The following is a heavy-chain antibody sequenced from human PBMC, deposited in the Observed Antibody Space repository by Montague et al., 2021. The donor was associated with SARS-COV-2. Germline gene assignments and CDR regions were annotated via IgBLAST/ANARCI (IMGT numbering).Heavy chain of an antibody. Sequence: SETLSLTCTVSGGSISSSSYYWGWIRQPPGKGLQWIGSIYYSGSTYYNPSLKSRVTISVDTSKNQFSLKLSSVTAADTAVYYCARESGSGSYLVYWGQGTLVTASS. CDR2: IYYSGST. D-gene: IGHD3-10*01. CDR3: ARESGSGSYLVY. V-gene: IGHV4-39*01. J-gene: IGHJ4*02. CDR1: GGSISSSSYY.